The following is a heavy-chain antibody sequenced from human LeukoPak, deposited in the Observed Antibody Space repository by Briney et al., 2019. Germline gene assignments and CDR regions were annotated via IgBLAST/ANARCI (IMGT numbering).Heavy chain of an antibody. D-gene: IGHD6-13*01. CDR1: GYSFPRHD. V-gene: IGHV1-8*01. J-gene: IGHJ4*02. CDR3: ARVRLGLAEAVTYDY. Sequence: ASVKVYCTASGYSFPRHDINLLRLAAGQGLEWMGWINPNSGRTGYAQKFQGRVTMTANTSISTAYMELSSLRFDDTAVYYCARVRLGLAEAVTYDYWGQGTLITVSS. CDR2: INPNSGRT.